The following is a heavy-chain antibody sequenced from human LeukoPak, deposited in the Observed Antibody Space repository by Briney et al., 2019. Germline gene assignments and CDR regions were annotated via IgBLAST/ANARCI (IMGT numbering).Heavy chain of an antibody. J-gene: IGHJ6*03. CDR2: ISAYNSNT. Sequence: ASVKVSCKASGYTFTSYGISWVRQAPGQGLEWMGWISAYNSNTNYAQKLQGRVTMTTDTSTSTAYMELRSLRSDDTAVYYCARVDSSGWLYYYYYYMDVWGKGTTVTVSS. CDR1: GYTFTSYG. CDR3: ARVDSSGWLYYYYYYMDV. V-gene: IGHV1-18*01. D-gene: IGHD6-19*01.